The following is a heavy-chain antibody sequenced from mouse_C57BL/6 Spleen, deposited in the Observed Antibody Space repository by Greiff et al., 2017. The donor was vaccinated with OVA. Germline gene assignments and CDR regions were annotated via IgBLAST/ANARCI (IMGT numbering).Heavy chain of an antibody. CDR1: GYTFTEYT. CDR2: FYPGSGSI. D-gene: IGHD2-2*01. V-gene: IGHV1-62-2*01. J-gene: IGHJ4*01. CDR3: ARHEGIYYGYDRAMDY. Sequence: VKLQESGAELVKPGASVKLSCKASGYTFTEYTIHWVKQRSGQGLEWIGWFYPGSGSIKYNEKFKDKATLTADKSSSTVYMELSRLTSEDSAVYFCARHEGIYYGYDRAMDYWGQGTSVTVSS.